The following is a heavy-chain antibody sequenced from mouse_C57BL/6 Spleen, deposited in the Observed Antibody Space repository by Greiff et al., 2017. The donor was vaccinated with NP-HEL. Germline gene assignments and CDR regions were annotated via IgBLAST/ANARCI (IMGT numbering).Heavy chain of an antibody. D-gene: IGHD2-14*01. CDR3: ARREEYDRIYYAMDY. CDR2: INPSSGYT. Sequence: VQLQQSGAELARPGASVKMSCKASGYTFTSYTMHWVKQRPGQGLEWIGYINPSSGYTKYNQKFKDKATLTADKSSSTAYMQLSSLTSEDSAVYYWARREEYDRIYYAMDYWGQGTSVTVSS. J-gene: IGHJ4*01. V-gene: IGHV1-4*01. CDR1: GYTFTSYT.